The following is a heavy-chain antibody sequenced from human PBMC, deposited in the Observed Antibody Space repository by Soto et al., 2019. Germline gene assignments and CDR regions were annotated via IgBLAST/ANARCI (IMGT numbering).Heavy chain of an antibody. CDR1: GYTFTSYY. J-gene: IGHJ2*01. Sequence: ASVKVSCKASGYTFTSYYMHWVRQAPGQGLEWMGIINPSGGSTSYAQKFQGRVTMTRDTSTSTVYMELSSLRSEDTAVYYCARDNDELRYFDWSHWYFDLWGRGTLVTVSS. D-gene: IGHD3-9*01. V-gene: IGHV1-46*01. CDR3: ARDNDELRYFDWSHWYFDL. CDR2: INPSGGST.